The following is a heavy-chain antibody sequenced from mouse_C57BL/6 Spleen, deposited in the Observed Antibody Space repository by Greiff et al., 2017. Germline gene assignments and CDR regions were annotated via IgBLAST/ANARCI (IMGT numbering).Heavy chain of an antibody. D-gene: IGHD2-3*01. CDR3: ARRYDHYFDD. CDR2: ISSGGSYT. V-gene: IGHV5-6*02. J-gene: IGHJ2*01. CDR1: GFTFSSYG. Sequence: EVMLVESGGDLVKPGGSLKLSCAASGFTFSSYGMSWVCQTPDKRLEWVATISSGGSYTYYPDSVKGRFTISRDNAKNTLYLQMSSLKSEDTAMYYGARRYDHYFDDWGQGTTLTVAS.